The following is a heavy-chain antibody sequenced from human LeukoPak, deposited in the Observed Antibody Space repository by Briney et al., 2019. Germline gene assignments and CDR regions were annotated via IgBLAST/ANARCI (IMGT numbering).Heavy chain of an antibody. Sequence: PSETLSLTCTVSGGSISSXYXSWIRQPPGKXXXWIGYIYYSGSTKYXXXLKSRVTISVDTSKHQFSLKLSSLTAADTAVYYCARAESSGYYRRWGQGTLVTVSS. CDR1: GGSISSXY. D-gene: IGHD3-22*01. V-gene: IGHV4-59*01. J-gene: IGHJ4*02. CDR2: IYYSGST. CDR3: ARAESSGYYRR.